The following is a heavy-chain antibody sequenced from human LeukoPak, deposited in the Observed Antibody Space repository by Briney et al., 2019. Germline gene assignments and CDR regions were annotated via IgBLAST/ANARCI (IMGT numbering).Heavy chain of an antibody. V-gene: IGHV3-21*01. Sequence: GGSLRLSCAASGFTFSSYSMNWVRQAPGKGLEWVSSISSSSSYIYYADSVKGRFTISRDNAKNSLYLQMNSLRAEDTAVYYCASRITTSLNEGATWGQGTLVTVSS. J-gene: IGHJ4*02. CDR1: GFTFSSYS. D-gene: IGHD1-26*01. CDR3: ASRITTSLNEGAT. CDR2: ISSSSSYI.